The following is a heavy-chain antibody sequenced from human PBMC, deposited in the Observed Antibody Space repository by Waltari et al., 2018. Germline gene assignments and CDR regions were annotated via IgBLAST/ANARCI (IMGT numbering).Heavy chain of an antibody. D-gene: IGHD3-10*01. CDR3: ARDDYYGLSSDAFDI. Sequence: QLQLQESGPGLVKPSETLSLTCTVSGGSISSSSYYWGWIRQPPGKGLEWIGSIYYSGSTYYNPSLKSRVAISVDTAKNQFSLKLSSVTAADTAVYYCARDDYYGLSSDAFDIWGQGTMVTVSS. CDR1: GGSISSSSYY. CDR2: IYYSGST. J-gene: IGHJ3*02. V-gene: IGHV4-39*07.